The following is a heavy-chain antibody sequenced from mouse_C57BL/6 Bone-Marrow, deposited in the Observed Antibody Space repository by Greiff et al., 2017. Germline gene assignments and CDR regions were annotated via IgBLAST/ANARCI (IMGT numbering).Heavy chain of an antibody. Sequence: VQLQLSGPVLVKPGASVKMSCKASGYTFTDYHMNWVKQSHGKSLEWIGVINPYNGGTSYNQKFKGKATLTVDKSSSTAYMELNSLTSEDSAVXYCARLYGSRLDYWGQGTTLTVSS. CDR3: ARLYGSRLDY. V-gene: IGHV1-19*01. CDR1: GYTFTDYH. J-gene: IGHJ2*01. D-gene: IGHD1-1*01. CDR2: INPYNGGT.